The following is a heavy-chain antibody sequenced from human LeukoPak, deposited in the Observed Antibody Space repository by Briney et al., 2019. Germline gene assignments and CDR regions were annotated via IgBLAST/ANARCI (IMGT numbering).Heavy chain of an antibody. Sequence: PGGSLRLSCAASGFTFSSYGMHWVRQAPGKGLEWVAVISYDGSNKYYADSVKGRFTISRDNSKNTLYLQMNSLRSEDTAVYYCARHSLDSGSFLLFDYWGQGTLVTVSS. CDR1: GFTFSSYG. D-gene: IGHD1-26*01. CDR3: ARHSLDSGSFLLFDY. J-gene: IGHJ4*02. CDR2: ISYDGSNK. V-gene: IGHV3-30*03.